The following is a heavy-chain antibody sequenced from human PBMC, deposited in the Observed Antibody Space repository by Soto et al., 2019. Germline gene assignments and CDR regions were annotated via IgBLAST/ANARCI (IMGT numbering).Heavy chain of an antibody. V-gene: IGHV5-10-1*01. Sequence: PGESLKISCKGSGYSFTSYWISWVRQMPGKGLEWMGRIDPSDSYTNYSPSFQGHVTISADKSITTTYLQWSSLKASDTAIYYCARLFDTSGWYDYWGQGTLVTVSS. CDR2: IDPSDSYT. J-gene: IGHJ4*02. D-gene: IGHD6-19*01. CDR3: ARLFDTSGWYDY. CDR1: GYSFTSYW.